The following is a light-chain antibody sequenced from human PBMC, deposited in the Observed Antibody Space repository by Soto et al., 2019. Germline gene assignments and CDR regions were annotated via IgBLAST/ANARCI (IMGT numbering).Light chain of an antibody. V-gene: IGLV1-40*01. CDR2: GDN. CDR1: SSNIGAGYD. CDR3: QSYDNTLGGSYV. Sequence: QSVLTQPPSVSGAPGQRVTISCTGSSSNIGAGYDVHWYQQLPGAAPKLLIYGDNNRPSGVPDRFSGSKSGTSASLVITGLQAEDEADYSCQSYDNTLGGSYVFGTGTQLTVL. J-gene: IGLJ1*01.